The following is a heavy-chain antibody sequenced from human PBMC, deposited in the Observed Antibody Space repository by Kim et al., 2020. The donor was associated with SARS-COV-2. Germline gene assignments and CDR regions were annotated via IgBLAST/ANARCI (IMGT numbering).Heavy chain of an antibody. V-gene: IGHV5-10-1*01. D-gene: IGHD3-9*01. Sequence: GESLKISCQGSGYRFTSYWITWVRQMPGKGLEWMGRIDPSDSFTNYSPSFEGHVTISADKSISTAYLQWSSLKASDTAMYFCAKQRRYFDWSFDYWDQGTLDTVSS. J-gene: IGHJ4*02. CDR2: IDPSDSFT. CDR3: AKQRRYFDWSFDY. CDR1: GYRFTSYW.